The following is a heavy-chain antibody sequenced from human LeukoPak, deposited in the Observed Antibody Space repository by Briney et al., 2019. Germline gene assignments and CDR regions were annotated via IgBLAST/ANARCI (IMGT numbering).Heavy chain of an antibody. D-gene: IGHD1-1*01. CDR2: INHSGST. CDR3: ARDNYS. J-gene: IGHJ4*02. Sequence: SETLSLTCAVYGGSFSGYYWSWIRQPPGKGLEWIGEINHSGSTNYNPSLKSRVTISVDTSKNQFPLKLSSVTAADTAVYYCARDNYSWGQGTLVTDSS. V-gene: IGHV4-34*01. CDR1: GGSFSGYY.